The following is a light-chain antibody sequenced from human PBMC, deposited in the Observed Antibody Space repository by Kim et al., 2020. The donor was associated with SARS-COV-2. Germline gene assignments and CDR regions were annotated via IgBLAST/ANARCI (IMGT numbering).Light chain of an antibody. Sequence: ASVKLTCTLSSGHSSYAIAWHQQQPEKGPRYLMKLNSDGSHSKGDGIPDRFSGSSSGAERYLTISSLQSEDEADYYCQTWGTGIWVFGGGTQVTVL. CDR1: SGHSSYA. CDR2: LNSDGSH. J-gene: IGLJ3*02. V-gene: IGLV4-69*01. CDR3: QTWGTGIWV.